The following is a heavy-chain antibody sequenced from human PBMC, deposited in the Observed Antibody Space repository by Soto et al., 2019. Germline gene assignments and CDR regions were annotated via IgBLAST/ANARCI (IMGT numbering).Heavy chain of an antibody. CDR3: AKDGFPGAAGPETTLLYYYYGMDV. CDR2: ISGSGGST. D-gene: IGHD6-13*01. CDR1: GFTFISYA. J-gene: IGHJ6*02. Sequence: GGSLRLSCAASGFTFISYAMSWVRQAPGKGLEWVSAISGSGGSTYYADSVKGRFTISRDNSKNTLYLQMNSLRAEDTAVYYCAKDGFPGAAGPETTLLYYYYGMDVWGQGTTVTVSS. V-gene: IGHV3-23*01.